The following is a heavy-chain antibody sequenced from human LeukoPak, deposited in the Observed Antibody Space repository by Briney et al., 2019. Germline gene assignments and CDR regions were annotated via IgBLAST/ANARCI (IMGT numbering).Heavy chain of an antibody. CDR2: ISGSGGST. V-gene: IGHV3-23*01. J-gene: IGHJ4*02. Sequence: GSLRLSFSASGFTFSSYAMSWVRQAPGKGLEWVSVISGSGGSTSYADSVKGRFTISRDNSKNTLYLQMNSLRAEDTAVYYCARNKYYYDSSGYPDYWGQGTLVTVSS. D-gene: IGHD3-22*01. CDR1: GFTFSSYA. CDR3: ARNKYYYDSSGYPDY.